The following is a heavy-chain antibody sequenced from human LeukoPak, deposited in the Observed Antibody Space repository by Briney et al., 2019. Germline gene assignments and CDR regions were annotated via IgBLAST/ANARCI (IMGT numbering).Heavy chain of an antibody. D-gene: IGHD3/OR15-3a*01. Sequence: GGSLRLSCAASGFTFSSYDMSWVRQAPGKGLEWVSYISDSGAMYYADSVRGRFTISRENAQNSLFLQMNSLRAEDTAVFYCARDQYDTWSRRGNFDSWGQGTLVIVSS. CDR3: ARDQYDTWSRRGNFDS. V-gene: IGHV3-48*01. CDR2: ISDSGAM. CDR1: GFTFSSYD. J-gene: IGHJ4*02.